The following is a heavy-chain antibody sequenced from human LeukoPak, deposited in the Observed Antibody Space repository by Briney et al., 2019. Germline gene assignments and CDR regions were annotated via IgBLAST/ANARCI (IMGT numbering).Heavy chain of an antibody. CDR3: GSSNLLTGYYFLNF. CDR1: GFTVSDNY. D-gene: IGHD3-9*01. J-gene: IGHJ4*02. CDR2: IYAAGGT. V-gene: IGHV3-66*01. Sequence: PGGSLRLSCAASGFTVSDNYMTWVRQAPGKGLEWVSLIYAAGGTYFADSMRGRFTISRDNSKNTVYLQMNNLGVDDTAVYYCGSSNLLTGYYFLNFWGQGTLVTVSS.